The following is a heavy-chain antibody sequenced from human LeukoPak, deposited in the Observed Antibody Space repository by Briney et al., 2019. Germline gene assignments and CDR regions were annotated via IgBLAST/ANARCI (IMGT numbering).Heavy chain of an antibody. V-gene: IGHV4-34*01. CDR3: ARRRELEAFDI. J-gene: IGHJ3*02. CDR1: GGSFSGYY. CDR2: INHSGST. Sequence: SETLSLTCAVYGGSFSGYYWSWIRQPPGKGLEWIGEINHSGSTNYNPSLKSRVTISVDTSKNQFSLKLSSVTAADTAVYYCARRRELEAFDIWGQGTMVTVSS. D-gene: IGHD1-26*01.